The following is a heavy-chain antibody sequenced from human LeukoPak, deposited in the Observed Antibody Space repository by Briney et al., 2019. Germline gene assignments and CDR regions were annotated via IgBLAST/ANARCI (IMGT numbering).Heavy chain of an antibody. CDR1: GFTFDDYG. J-gene: IGHJ4*02. CDR2: INWNGGST. D-gene: IGHD2-2*01. V-gene: IGHV3-20*04. Sequence: GGSLRLSCAASGFTFDDYGMSWVRQAPGKGLEWVSGINWNGGSTGYADSVKGRFTITRDNAKNSLYLQMNSLRAEDTALYYCARLEDDCSSTSCYRLIDYWGQGTLVTVSS. CDR3: ARLEDDCSSTSCYRLIDY.